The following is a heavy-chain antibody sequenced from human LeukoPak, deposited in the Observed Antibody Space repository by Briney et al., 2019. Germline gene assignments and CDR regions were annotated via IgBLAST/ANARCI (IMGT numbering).Heavy chain of an antibody. Sequence: ASVKVSCKASGYTFTSYGISWVRQAPGQGLEWMGWISAYNGNTNYAQKLQGRVTMTTDTSTSTAYMELRSLRSDDTAVYYCARSASITMIVVVITRDDAFDIWGQGTMVTVSS. CDR1: GYTFTSYG. J-gene: IGHJ3*02. CDR2: ISAYNGNT. V-gene: IGHV1-18*01. CDR3: ARSASITMIVVVITRDDAFDI. D-gene: IGHD3-22*01.